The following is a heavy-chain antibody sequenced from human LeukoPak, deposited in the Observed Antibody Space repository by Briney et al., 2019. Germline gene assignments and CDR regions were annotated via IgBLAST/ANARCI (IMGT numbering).Heavy chain of an antibody. CDR2: IYPGDSDT. CDR3: ARRNPMTQDAFDI. Sequence: GESLKISCKASGYSFTNYWSCCGRPMPGKGLEWRGIIYPGDSDTRYSPSFQGQVTISADKSISTAYLQWSSLKASDTAMYYCARRNPMTQDAFDIWGQGTMVTVSS. D-gene: IGHD2-21*02. CDR1: GYSFTNYW. V-gene: IGHV5-51*01. J-gene: IGHJ3*02.